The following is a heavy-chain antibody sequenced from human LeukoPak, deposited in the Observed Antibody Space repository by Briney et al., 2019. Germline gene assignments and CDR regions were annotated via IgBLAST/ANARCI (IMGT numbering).Heavy chain of an antibody. CDR3: ARVTTGSTTLDS. J-gene: IGHJ5*01. CDR2: VYYSGGT. Sequence: SETLSLTCAVSGASISSSIHFWGWVRQPPGKGLEWIGSVYYSGGTYYNPSLESRLTISVDTSNNRFSLKLKSVTAADTAVFYCARVTTGSTTLDSWGQGILVTVSS. V-gene: IGHV4-39*02. D-gene: IGHD1-1*01. CDR1: GASISSSIHF.